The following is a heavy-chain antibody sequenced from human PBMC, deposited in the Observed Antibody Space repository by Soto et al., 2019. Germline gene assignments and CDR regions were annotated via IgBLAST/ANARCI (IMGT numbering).Heavy chain of an antibody. CDR2: IYYSGST. CDR3: ARDGGGIAAAAPSGWFDP. J-gene: IGHJ5*02. V-gene: IGHV4-31*03. D-gene: IGHD6-13*01. Sequence: QVQLQESGPGLVKPSQTLSLTCTVSGGSISSGGYYWSWIRQHPGKGLEWIGYIYYSGSTYYNPSLTSRVTISVDTSKNQFSLKLSSVTAADTAVYYCARDGGGIAAAAPSGWFDPWGQGTLVTVSS. CDR1: GGSISSGGYY.